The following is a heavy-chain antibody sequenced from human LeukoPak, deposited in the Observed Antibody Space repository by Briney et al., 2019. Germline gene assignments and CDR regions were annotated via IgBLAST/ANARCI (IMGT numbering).Heavy chain of an antibody. CDR1: GGSISSSTYF. CDR2: IHYSGST. CDR3: ARVKDPGGYYYYYYMDV. Sequence: PSETLSLTCSVSGGSISSSTYFWGWIRQPPGNGLEWIASIHYSGSTYSNPSLKSRVTISVDTSKNQFSLRLSSVSAADTAVYYCARVKDPGGYYYYYYMDVWGKGTTVTVSS. D-gene: IGHD3-16*01. J-gene: IGHJ6*03. V-gene: IGHV4-39*01.